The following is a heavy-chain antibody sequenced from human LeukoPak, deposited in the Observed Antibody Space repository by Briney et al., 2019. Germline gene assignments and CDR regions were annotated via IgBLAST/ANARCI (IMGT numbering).Heavy chain of an antibody. D-gene: IGHD2-2*01. J-gene: IGHJ4*02. CDR1: GFTFSSFR. Sequence: GGSLRLSCAASGFTFSSFRMSWVRQAPGKGLEWVANIKQDGSEKYYVDSVKGRFTISRDNAKNSLYLQMNSLRAEDTAVYYCAKDHQYDFDYWGQGTLVTVSS. CDR2: IKQDGSEK. CDR3: AKDHQYDFDY. V-gene: IGHV3-7*05.